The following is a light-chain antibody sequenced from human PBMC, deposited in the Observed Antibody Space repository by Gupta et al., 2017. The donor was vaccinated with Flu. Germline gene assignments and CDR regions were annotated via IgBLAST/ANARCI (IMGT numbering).Light chain of an antibody. J-gene: IGKJ2*01. V-gene: IGKV4-1*01. CDR2: WAS. CDR3: QQYYNVPYT. CDR1: QNILSTSNNKNY. Sequence: DIVMTQSPDSLAVSLGERATINCKSSQNILSTSNNKNYLAWYQQKPGQPPKLLIYWASSRQSGVPDRFSGSESGTDFTLSISSLQAEDVAFYYCQQYYNVPYTFGQGTKLEIK.